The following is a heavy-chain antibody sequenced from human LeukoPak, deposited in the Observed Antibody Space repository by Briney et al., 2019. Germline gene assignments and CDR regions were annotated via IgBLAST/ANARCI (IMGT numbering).Heavy chain of an antibody. V-gene: IGHV4-59*01. CDR2: IYYSGST. D-gene: IGHD1-26*01. J-gene: IGHJ4*02. CDR3: ARAGIVGARKYYFDY. CDR1: GGSISSYY. Sequence: SETLSLTCTVSGGSISSYYWSWIRQPPGKGLEWIGYIYYSGSTNYNPSLKSRVTISVDTSKNQFSLKLSSVTAADTAVYYCARAGIVGARKYYFDYWGQGTLVTVSS.